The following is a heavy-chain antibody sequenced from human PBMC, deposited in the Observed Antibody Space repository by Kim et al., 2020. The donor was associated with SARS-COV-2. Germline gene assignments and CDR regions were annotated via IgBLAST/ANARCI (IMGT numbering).Heavy chain of an antibody. CDR1: GFTFSSYA. J-gene: IGHJ4*02. Sequence: GGSLRLSCAASGFTFSSYAMSWVRQAPGKGLEWVSAISGSGGSTYYADSVKGRFTISRDNSKNTLYLQMNSLRAEDTAVYYCAKSGGIAAAGTGGYFDYWGQGTLVTVSS. V-gene: IGHV3-23*01. CDR2: ISGSGGST. D-gene: IGHD6-13*01. CDR3: AKSGGIAAAGTGGYFDY.